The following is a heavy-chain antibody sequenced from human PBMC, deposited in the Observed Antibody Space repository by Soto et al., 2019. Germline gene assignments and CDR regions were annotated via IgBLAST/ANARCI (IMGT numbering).Heavy chain of an antibody. J-gene: IGHJ4*02. V-gene: IGHV1-18*01. CDR2: ISGSNANT. D-gene: IGHD2-21*01. Sequence: ASVRVSCKASGCSFGSYGISWLGQAPGQGLEWMGWISGSNANTTYARKVQGGVTITTGTSPTTAYMEVRSLRSHDTAVYYCVRDVVGPLRYTYAHPNWAQGTLVPVSS. CDR3: VRDVVGPLRYTYAHPN. CDR1: GCSFGSYG.